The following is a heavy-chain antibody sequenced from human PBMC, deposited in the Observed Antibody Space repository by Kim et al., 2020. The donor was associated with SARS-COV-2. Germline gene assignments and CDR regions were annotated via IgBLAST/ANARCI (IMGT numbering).Heavy chain of an antibody. CDR3: AHRLTHRVGPPEPYFDY. CDR1: GFSLSTSGVG. CDR2: IYWDDDK. Sequence: SGPTLVNPTQTLTLTCTFSGFSLSTSGVGVGWIRQPPGKALEWLALIYWDDDKRYSPSLKSRHTITKDTSKNQVVLTMTNMDPVDTATYYCAHRLTHRVGPPEPYFDYWGQGTLVTVSS. J-gene: IGHJ4*02. D-gene: IGHD3-16*01. V-gene: IGHV2-5*02.